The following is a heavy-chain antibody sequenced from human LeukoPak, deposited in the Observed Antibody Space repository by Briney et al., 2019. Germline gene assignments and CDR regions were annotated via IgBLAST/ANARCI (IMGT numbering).Heavy chain of an antibody. CDR1: GFTFSSYA. CDR2: ISGSGGST. D-gene: IGHD3-22*01. J-gene: IGHJ4*02. V-gene: IGHV3-23*01. Sequence: SGGSLRLSCAASGFTFSSYAMSWVRQAPGKGLEWVSAISGSGGSTYYADSVKGRFTISRDNSKNTLYLQMNSLSAEDTAVYYCAKVASGVTMIVVVSLQQLDYWGQGTLVTVSS. CDR3: AKVASGVTMIVVVSLQQLDY.